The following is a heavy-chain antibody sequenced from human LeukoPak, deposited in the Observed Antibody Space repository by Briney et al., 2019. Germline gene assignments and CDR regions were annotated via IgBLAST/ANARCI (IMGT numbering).Heavy chain of an antibody. V-gene: IGHV4-59*01. CDR1: GGSISRYY. CDR3: ARGTRRYYDGSGYYYGEFDY. Sequence: SGTLSLTFPVSGGSISRYYWSWIPQPPGKGLEWIGDIYYNGSTSYNPSLRSRLTMSVDTSKSQFSLNLKSVTAAGTAVYYCARGTRRYYDGSGYYYGEFDYWGQGNLVTVSS. J-gene: IGHJ4*02. CDR2: IYYNGST. D-gene: IGHD3-22*01.